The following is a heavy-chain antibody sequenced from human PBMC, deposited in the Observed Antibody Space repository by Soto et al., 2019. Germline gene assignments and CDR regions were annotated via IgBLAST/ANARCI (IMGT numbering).Heavy chain of an antibody. D-gene: IGHD2-21*01. V-gene: IGHV3-53*01. Sequence: GGSLRLSCAASGFYVTSSYMIWVRHAPGKGLEWVSILYRGGAAYYADFVKDRFTISRDDSKNTLYLHMSSLRAEDTAVYYCARGFRSSFVYWGQGPLVTVFS. CDR3: ARGFRSSFVY. J-gene: IGHJ4*02. CDR1: GFYVTSSY. CDR2: LYRGGAA.